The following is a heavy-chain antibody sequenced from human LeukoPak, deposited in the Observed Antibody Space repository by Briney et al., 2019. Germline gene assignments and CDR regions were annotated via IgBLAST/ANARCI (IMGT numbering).Heavy chain of an antibody. CDR2: IYYSGST. J-gene: IGHJ4*02. CDR1: GGSISSYY. CDR3: ARHSPYYYDSSGFEGYYFDY. V-gene: IGHV4-59*08. Sequence: KPSETLSLTCTVSGGSISSYYWSWIRQPPGKGLEWIGYIYYSGSTNYNPSLKSRVTISVDTSKNQFSLKLSSVTAADTAVYYCARHSPYYYDSSGFEGYYFDYWGQGTLVTVSS. D-gene: IGHD3-22*01.